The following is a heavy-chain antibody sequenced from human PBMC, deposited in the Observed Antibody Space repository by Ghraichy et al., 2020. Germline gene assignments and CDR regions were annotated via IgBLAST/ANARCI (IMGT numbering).Heavy chain of an antibody. CDR1: GGSISSGGYS. V-gene: IGHV4-30-2*01. CDR2: IYHSGST. Sequence: SETLSLTCAVSGGSISSGGYSWSWIRQPPGKGLEWIGYIYHSGSTYYNPSLKSRVTISVDRSKNQFSLKLSSVTAADTAVYYCARDLGDYGAHPWGQGTLVTVAS. CDR3: ARDLGDYGAHP. J-gene: IGHJ5*02. D-gene: IGHD4-17*01.